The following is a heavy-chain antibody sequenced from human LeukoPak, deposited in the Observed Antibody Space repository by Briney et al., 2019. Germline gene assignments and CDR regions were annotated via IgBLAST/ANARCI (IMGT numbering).Heavy chain of an antibody. Sequence: GGSLRLSCAASGFTFSSYAVSWVRQAPGKGLEWVSAISGSGGSTYYADSVKGRFTISRDNSKNTLYLQMNSLRAKDTAVYYCAKADGGYCSSTSCLGGFDYWGQGTLVTVSS. CDR2: ISGSGGST. J-gene: IGHJ4*02. CDR3: AKADGGYCSSTSCLGGFDY. V-gene: IGHV3-23*01. D-gene: IGHD2-2*01. CDR1: GFTFSSYA.